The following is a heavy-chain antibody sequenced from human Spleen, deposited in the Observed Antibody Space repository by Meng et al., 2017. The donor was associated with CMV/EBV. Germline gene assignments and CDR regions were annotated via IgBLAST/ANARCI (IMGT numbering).Heavy chain of an antibody. CDR1: GGYISSRSYY. Sequence: VSGGYISSRSYYCGWIRQHAGKGLEWIGSMYYSGSTYYNPSLKSRVTISVDTSKNQFSLKLVSVTDADTALYYCARNSGYSGSCLDYWGQGTLVTVSS. CDR2: MYYSGST. J-gene: IGHJ4*02. D-gene: IGHD1-26*01. CDR3: ARNSGYSGSCLDY. V-gene: IGHV4-39*01.